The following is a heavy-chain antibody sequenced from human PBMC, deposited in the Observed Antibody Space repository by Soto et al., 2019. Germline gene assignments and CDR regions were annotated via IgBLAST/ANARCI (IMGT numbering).Heavy chain of an antibody. D-gene: IGHD6-6*01. J-gene: IGHJ6*04. V-gene: IGHV4-39*01. CDR1: GGSISSSSYY. Sequence: QLQLQESGPGLVKPSETLSLTCTVSGGSISSSSYYWGWIRQPPGQGLEWIGSIYYSGSTYYNPCLNSRVTMSVDTSKNQFSLKLSSVTAADTAVYYCARSDSDSSSGETMDVWGKGTTVTVSS. CDR2: IYYSGST. CDR3: ARSDSDSSSGETMDV.